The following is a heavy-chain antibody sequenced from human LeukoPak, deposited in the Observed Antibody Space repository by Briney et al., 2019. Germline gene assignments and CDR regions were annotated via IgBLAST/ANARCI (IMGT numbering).Heavy chain of an antibody. CDR1: GFTFSSYG. Sequence: TGGSLRLSCAASGFTFSSYGMHWVRQAPGKGLEWVAFIRYDGSNKYYADSVKGRFTISRDNSKNTLYLQMNSLRAEDTAVYYCAKGDDSSGCLYYWGQGTLVTVSS. D-gene: IGHD3-22*01. CDR2: IRYDGSNK. J-gene: IGHJ4*02. V-gene: IGHV3-30*02. CDR3: AKGDDSSGCLYY.